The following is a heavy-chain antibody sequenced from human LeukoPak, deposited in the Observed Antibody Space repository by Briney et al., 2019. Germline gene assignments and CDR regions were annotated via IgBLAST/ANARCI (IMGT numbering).Heavy chain of an antibody. V-gene: IGHV4-39*07. CDR1: GGSISSSSYY. J-gene: IGHJ4*02. CDR3: ARDLGHNW. Sequence: PSETLSLTCTVSGGSISSSSYYWGWIRQPPGKGLEWIGSIYYSGSTYYNPSLKSRVTISVDTSKNQFSLKLSSVTAADTAVYYCARDLGHNWWGQGTLVTVSS. CDR2: IYYSGST. D-gene: IGHD1-1*01.